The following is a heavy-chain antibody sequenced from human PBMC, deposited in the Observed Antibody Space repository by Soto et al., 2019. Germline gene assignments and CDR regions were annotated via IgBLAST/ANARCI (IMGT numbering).Heavy chain of an antibody. CDR2: INSDESVT. CDR1: GFTFSNSW. Sequence: GGSLRLSCAASGFTFSNSWMHWVRQAPGKGLVWVSRINSDESVTTYADSVKGRFTVSRDNAKNTLYLQMNSLRAEDTAVYYCARAPLYGGNSVWGQGTVVTVSS. V-gene: IGHV3-74*01. CDR3: ARAPLYGGNSV. J-gene: IGHJ4*02. D-gene: IGHD4-17*01.